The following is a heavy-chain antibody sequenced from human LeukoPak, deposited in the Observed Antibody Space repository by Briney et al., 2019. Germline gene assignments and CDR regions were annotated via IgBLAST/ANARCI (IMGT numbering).Heavy chain of an antibody. D-gene: IGHD3-22*01. J-gene: IGHJ4*02. CDR3: ARGSYYYDSTGHYFDY. Sequence: SETLSLTCSVSGDSIRSGDNYWSWVRQPPGKDLEWIGYIYYTGSTSYNPSLQSRVIMSVDTSKNQFSLKLTSVTVTDTAVYFCARGSYYYDSTGHYFDYWGPGTLVTVS. CDR1: GDSIRSGDNY. CDR2: IYYTGST. V-gene: IGHV4-30-4*01.